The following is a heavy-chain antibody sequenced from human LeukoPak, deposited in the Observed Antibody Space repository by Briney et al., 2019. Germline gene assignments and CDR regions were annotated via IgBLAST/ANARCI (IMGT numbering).Heavy chain of an antibody. CDR3: ARGYCSGSTCYLAFDI. V-gene: IGHV4-59*12. J-gene: IGHJ3*02. D-gene: IGHD2-15*01. Sequence: SETLSLTCTVSGGSIINNYWSWIRQPPGKGLEWIGYVYYSGDTYYNPSLKSRVTISIDRSKNQFSLNLSSVTAADTAVYYCARGYCSGSTCYLAFDIWGQGTMVTVSS. CDR2: VYYSGDT. CDR1: GGSIINNY.